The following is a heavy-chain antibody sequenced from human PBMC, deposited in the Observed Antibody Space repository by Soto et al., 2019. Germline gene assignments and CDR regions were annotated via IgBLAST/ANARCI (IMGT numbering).Heavy chain of an antibody. D-gene: IGHD1-26*01. V-gene: IGHV3-23*01. CDR2: ISGSGGST. CDR3: AKSTGGSYPDYYCYGMDV. CDR1: GFTFSSYA. Sequence: GGSLRLSCAASGFTFSSYAMSWVRQAPGKGLEWVSAISGSGGSTYYADSVKGRFTISRDNSKNTLYLQMNSLRAEDTAVYYCAKSTGGSYPDYYCYGMDVWGQGTTVTVSS. J-gene: IGHJ6*02.